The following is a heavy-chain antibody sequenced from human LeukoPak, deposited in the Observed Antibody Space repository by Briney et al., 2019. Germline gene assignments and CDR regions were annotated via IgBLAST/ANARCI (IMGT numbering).Heavy chain of an antibody. CDR1: GVTLSNYY. D-gene: IGHD2/OR15-2a*01. CDR3: ASDISNKGFDY. Sequence: PGGSLRLSCTSSGVTLSNYYMSWIRQAPGKGLECISYISNIGSTTFYADSVKGRFTISRDNGKNSVYLQMNSLTAEDTAAYYCASDISNKGFDYWGQGTLVTVAS. V-gene: IGHV3-11*04. CDR2: ISNIGSTT. J-gene: IGHJ4*02.